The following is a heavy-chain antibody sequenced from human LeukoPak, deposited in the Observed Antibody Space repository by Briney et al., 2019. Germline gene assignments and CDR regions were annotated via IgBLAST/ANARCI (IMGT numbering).Heavy chain of an antibody. CDR2: ISGSGGGT. D-gene: IGHD2-2*01. J-gene: IGHJ4*02. CDR1: GFTFSSIA. V-gene: IGHV3-23*01. Sequence: HPGGSLRLSCAASGFTFSSIAMSWVRQAPDKGLEWVSTISGSGGGTYYADSVKGRFTISRDDSKNTLYLQMNSLRAEDTAVYYCAKAKAVVVPAAMIDYWGQGTLVTVSS. CDR3: AKAKAVVVPAAMIDY.